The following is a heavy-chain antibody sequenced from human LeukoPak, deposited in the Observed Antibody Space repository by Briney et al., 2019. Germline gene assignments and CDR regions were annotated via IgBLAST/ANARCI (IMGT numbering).Heavy chain of an antibody. J-gene: IGHJ4*02. CDR3: VRDVAARPDTYYFDY. V-gene: IGHV3-48*01. D-gene: IGHD6-6*01. CDR2: FSSGSNTI. Sequence: GGSLRLSCAASGFTFSDYSMNWVRQAPGKGLEWVSYFSSGSNTIYYADSVKGRFTISRDNAKNSLYLQMNSLRAEDTAVYYCVRDVAARPDTYYFDYWGQGTLVTVSS. CDR1: GFTFSDYS.